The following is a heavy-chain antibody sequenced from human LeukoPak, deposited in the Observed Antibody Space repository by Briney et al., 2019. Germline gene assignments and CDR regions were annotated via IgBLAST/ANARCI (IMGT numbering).Heavy chain of an antibody. D-gene: IGHD2-8*01. CDR2: IIPIFGTA. J-gene: IGHJ4*02. CDR3: ARDDPNECTNGVCYSRFDY. Sequence: ASVKVSCKASGGTFSSYAISWVRQAPGQGLEWMGRIIPIFGTANYAQKFQGRVTITTGESTSTAYMELSSLRSEDTAVYYCARDDPNECTNGVCYSRFDYWGQGTLVTVSS. V-gene: IGHV1-69*05. CDR1: GGTFSSYA.